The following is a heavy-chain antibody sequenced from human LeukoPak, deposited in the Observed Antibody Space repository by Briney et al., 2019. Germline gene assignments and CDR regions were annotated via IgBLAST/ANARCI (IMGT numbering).Heavy chain of an antibody. J-gene: IGHJ4*02. CDR1: GGSFSGYY. V-gene: IGHV4-34*01. CDR3: ARGGLTTVTTTARYSYY. Sequence: SETLSLTCAVYGGSFSGYYWSWIRQPPGKGLEWIGEINHSGSTNYNPSLKSRVTISVDTSKNQFSLKLSSVTAADTAVYYCARGGLTTVTTTARYSYYWGQGTLVTVSS. CDR2: INHSGST. D-gene: IGHD4-17*01.